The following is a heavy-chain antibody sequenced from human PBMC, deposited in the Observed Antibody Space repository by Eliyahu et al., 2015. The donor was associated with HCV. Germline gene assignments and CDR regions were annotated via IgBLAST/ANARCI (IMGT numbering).Heavy chain of an antibody. CDR2: IRSKAYGGTT. CDR3: TRDVLLWFGELSPYYYYGMDV. V-gene: IGHV3-49*03. CDR1: GFTFGDYP. J-gene: IGHJ6*02. Sequence: EVQLVESGGGXVQPGRSLRLSCTASGFTFGDYPMXWXRQAPGKGLGLXGFIRSKAYGGTTEYAASVKGRFTISRDDSKSIAYLQMNSLKTEDTAVYYCTRDVLLWFGELSPYYYYGMDVWGQGTTVTVSS. D-gene: IGHD3-10*01.